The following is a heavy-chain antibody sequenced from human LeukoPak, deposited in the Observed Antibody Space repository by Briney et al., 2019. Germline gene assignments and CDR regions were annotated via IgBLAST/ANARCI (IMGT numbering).Heavy chain of an antibody. CDR3: AREGSGSYYLDH. V-gene: IGHV3-33*01. Sequence: GRSLRLSCEASGLTFNSYGMHWVRQAPGKGLEWVAVIWYDGSKDYYADSVEGRFTISRDNSKNTLYLQMTSLRAEDTAVYYCAREGSGSYYLDHWGQGTQVIVSS. D-gene: IGHD1-26*01. J-gene: IGHJ4*02. CDR2: IWYDGSKD. CDR1: GLTFNSYG.